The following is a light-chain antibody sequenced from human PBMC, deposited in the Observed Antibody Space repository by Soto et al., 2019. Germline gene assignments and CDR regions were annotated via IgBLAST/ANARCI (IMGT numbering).Light chain of an antibody. Sequence: QSALTQPASVSGSPGQSITISCTGTSSDVGGYNYVSWYQQHPGKAPKLMIYEVSNRPSGVSDRFSGSKSANTASLTISGLQAEDEADYYCSSYTTSNTLLFGGGTKVTVL. CDR3: SSYTTSNTLL. V-gene: IGLV2-14*01. J-gene: IGLJ2*01. CDR2: EVS. CDR1: SSDVGGYNY.